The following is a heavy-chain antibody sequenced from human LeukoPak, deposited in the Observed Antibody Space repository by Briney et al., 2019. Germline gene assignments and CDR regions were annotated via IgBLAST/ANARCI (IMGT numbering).Heavy chain of an antibody. CDR1: GGSISSGGYY. Sequence: SQTLSLTCTVSGGSISSGGYYWSWIRQHPGKGLEWIGYIYYSGSTYYNPSLKSRVTISVDTSKNQFSLKLSSVTAAVTAVYYCARERRTIVVPAASNWFDPWGQGTLVTVSS. D-gene: IGHD2-2*01. J-gene: IGHJ5*02. CDR2: IYYSGST. CDR3: ARERRTIVVPAASNWFDP. V-gene: IGHV4-31*03.